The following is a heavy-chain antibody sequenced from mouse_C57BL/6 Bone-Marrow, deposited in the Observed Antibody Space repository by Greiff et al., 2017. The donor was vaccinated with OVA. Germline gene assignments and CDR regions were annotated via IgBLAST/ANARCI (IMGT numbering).Heavy chain of an antibody. J-gene: IGHJ3*01. CDR3: AAEGIRYYGSSGFAY. V-gene: IGHV1-7*01. D-gene: IGHD1-1*01. CDR2: INPSSGYT. CDR1: GYTFTSYW. Sequence: VQLQQSGAELAKPGASVKLSCKASGYTFTSYWMHRVKQRPGQGLEWIGYINPSSGYTKYNQKFKDKATLTADKSSSTAYMQLSSLTYEDSAVYYCAAEGIRYYGSSGFAYWGQGTLVTVSA.